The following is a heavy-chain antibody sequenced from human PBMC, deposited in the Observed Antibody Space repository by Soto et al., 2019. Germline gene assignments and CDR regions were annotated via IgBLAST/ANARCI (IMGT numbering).Heavy chain of an antibody. D-gene: IGHD5-12*01. J-gene: IGHJ4*02. CDR1: GGTFSSYA. Sequence: SVKVSCKASGGTFSSYAISWVRQAPGQGLEWMGGIIPIFGTANYAQKFQGRVTITADESTSAAYMELSSLRSEDTAVYYCARDLGYSGYDFPVFDYWGQGTLVTVSS. CDR3: ARDLGYSGYDFPVFDY. CDR2: IIPIFGTA. V-gene: IGHV1-69*13.